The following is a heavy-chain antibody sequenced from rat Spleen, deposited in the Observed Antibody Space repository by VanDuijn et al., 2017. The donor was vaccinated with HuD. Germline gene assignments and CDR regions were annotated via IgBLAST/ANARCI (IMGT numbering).Heavy chain of an antibody. V-gene: IGHV5-22*01. J-gene: IGHJ4*01. D-gene: IGHD1-10*01. CDR1: GYTFSDYG. Sequence: EVQLVESGGGLVQPGRSMKLSCAAAGYTFSDYGMVWVLQAPTKGLEWVASISYEGSSTYYGDSVKGRFTVSRDNAKSTLYLQMNSLRSEDTATYYCARPSTYYYVMDAWGQGASVTVSS. CDR2: ISYEGSST. CDR3: ARPSTYYYVMDA.